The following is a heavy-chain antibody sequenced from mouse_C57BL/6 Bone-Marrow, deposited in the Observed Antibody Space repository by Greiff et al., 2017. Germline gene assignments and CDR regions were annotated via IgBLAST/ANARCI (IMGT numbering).Heavy chain of an antibody. J-gene: IGHJ4*01. Sequence: VQLQQSGPELVKPGASVKIPCKASGYTFTDYNMDWVKQSHGKSLEWIGDINPNNGGTIYNQKFKGKATLTVDTSSSTADLEHRSLTSEDTAVYYCARWYYGSSYAMDYWGQGTSVTVSS. V-gene: IGHV1-18*01. CDR2: INPNNGGT. CDR1: GYTFTDYN. CDR3: ARWYYGSSYAMDY. D-gene: IGHD1-1*01.